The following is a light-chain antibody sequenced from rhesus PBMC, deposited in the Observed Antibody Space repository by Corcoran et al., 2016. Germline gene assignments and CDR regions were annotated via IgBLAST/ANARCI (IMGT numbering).Light chain of an antibody. CDR2: GAS. Sequence: EIVMTQSPATLSLSPGERATLSCRASQRVSSSLAWYHQKPGQTPRLRIYGASSRATGIPDRFSGSGSGTDFTLTISSLEPEDVAFYYCLQHSNWPRTFGQGTKVEIK. CDR3: LQHSNWPRT. V-gene: IGKV3-24*01. J-gene: IGKJ1*01. CDR1: QRVSSS.